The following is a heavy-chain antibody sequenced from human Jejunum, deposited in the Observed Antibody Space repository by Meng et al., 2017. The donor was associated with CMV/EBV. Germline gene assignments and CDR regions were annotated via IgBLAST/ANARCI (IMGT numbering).Heavy chain of an antibody. CDR3: ARVYSRGFVYHMDV. J-gene: IGHJ6*02. V-gene: IGHV3-20*03. D-gene: IGHD3-22*01. Sequence: SGFKFDDYGFNWVRQVPGKGLGWVCGINWNGGSTGYVDSVKGRFTISRDNAKNSLYLQMNSLRAEDTALYYCARVYSRGFVYHMDVWGQGTTVTVSS. CDR2: INWNGGST. CDR1: GFKFDDYG.